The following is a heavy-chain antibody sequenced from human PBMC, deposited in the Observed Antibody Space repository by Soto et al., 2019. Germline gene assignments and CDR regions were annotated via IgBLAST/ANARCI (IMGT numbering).Heavy chain of an antibody. Sequence: QVQLVQSGAEVKKPGSSVKVSCKASGGTFSRDAISWVRQAPGQGLEWMGGIIPMFGTAKYVQKFQGRLTITAYESTTTAYMELRSLRSDDTAVYYCARGVVVVAASQLGWFDPWGQGTLVTVSS. CDR1: GGTFSRDA. D-gene: IGHD2-15*01. CDR3: ARGVVVVAASQLGWFDP. J-gene: IGHJ5*02. V-gene: IGHV1-69*01. CDR2: IIPMFGTA.